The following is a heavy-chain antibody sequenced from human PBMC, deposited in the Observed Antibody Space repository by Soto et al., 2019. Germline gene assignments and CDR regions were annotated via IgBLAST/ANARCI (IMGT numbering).Heavy chain of an antibody. V-gene: IGHV3-33*06. J-gene: IGHJ6*02. D-gene: IGHD4-17*01. CDR3: AKDYGDWTGLYYYGMDV. CDR1: GFTFSSYG. Sequence: QVQLVESGGGVVQPGRSLRLSCAASGFTFSSYGMHWVRQAPGKGLEWVAGIWYNGSNKKYADSVKGRFTISRDNSENTLYPQMNSLRAEDTAVYYCAKDYGDWTGLYYYGMDVWGQGTTVTVSS. CDR2: IWYNGSNK.